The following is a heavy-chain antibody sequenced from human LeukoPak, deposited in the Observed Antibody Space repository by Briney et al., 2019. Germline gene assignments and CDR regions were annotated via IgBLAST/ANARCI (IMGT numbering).Heavy chain of an antibody. D-gene: IGHD5-18*01. CDR3: VREFRGSSYGYFDY. V-gene: IGHV3-74*01. CDR2: INSDASAT. J-gene: IGHJ4*02. CDR1: GFTFSSYW. Sequence: GGSLRLSCAASGFTFSSYWMHWVRQAPGKGLVWVSRINSDASATTYADPVKGRFSISRGNAKGTLYLQMNSLRAEDTAVYYCVREFRGSSYGYFDYWGQGNLVTVSS.